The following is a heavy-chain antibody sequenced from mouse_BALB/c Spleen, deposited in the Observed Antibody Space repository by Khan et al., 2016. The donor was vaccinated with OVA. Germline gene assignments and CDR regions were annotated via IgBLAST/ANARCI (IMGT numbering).Heavy chain of an antibody. D-gene: IGHD1-1*01. J-gene: IGHJ3*01. CDR3: TRLADYYDSEGFAY. CDR2: VSTGGSYT. Sequence: EVHLVESGGDLVKPGGSLKLSCAASGFTFSTYGMSWVRQTPDRRLEWVATVSTGGSYTYYPDSVKGRFTISRDNAKNTLYLQMSSLKSEDTAMFYCTRLADYYDSEGFAYWGQGTLVTVSA. V-gene: IGHV5-6*01. CDR1: GFTFSTYG.